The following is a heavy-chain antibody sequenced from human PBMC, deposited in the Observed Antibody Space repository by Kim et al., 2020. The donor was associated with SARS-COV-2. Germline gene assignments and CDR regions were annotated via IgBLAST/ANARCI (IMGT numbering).Heavy chain of an antibody. V-gene: IGHV4-4*02. CDR3: ATLRYPECAYYYGLHV. J-gene: IGHJ6*02. Sequence: SETLSLTCAVSGGSITSSNWWCWVRQPPGTGLAWIGEIHYGGIGRIYHRGSTNSNPSLKSRVTISVDQSKNQFTLKLTSVTAADTAVYYCATLRYPECAYYYGLHVWGQGTTVTVSS. D-gene: IGHD3-9*01. CDR1: GGSITSSNW. CDR2: IHYGGIGRIYHRGST.